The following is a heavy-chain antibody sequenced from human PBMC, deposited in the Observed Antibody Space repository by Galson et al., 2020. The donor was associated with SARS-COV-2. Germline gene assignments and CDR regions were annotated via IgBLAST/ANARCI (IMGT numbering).Heavy chain of an antibody. CDR1: GFTFSSYA. J-gene: IGHJ6*02. CDR3: ARDGFYRGYDFWSGYYMDDYYYYGMDV. D-gene: IGHD3-3*01. V-gene: IGHV3-30*04. CDR2: ISYDGSNK. Sequence: GESLKISCAASGFTFSSYAMHWVRQAPGKGLEWVAVISYDGSNKYYADSVKGRFTISRENSKNTLYLQMNSLRAEDTAVYYCARDGFYRGYDFWSGYYMDDYYYYGMDVWGQGTTVTVSS.